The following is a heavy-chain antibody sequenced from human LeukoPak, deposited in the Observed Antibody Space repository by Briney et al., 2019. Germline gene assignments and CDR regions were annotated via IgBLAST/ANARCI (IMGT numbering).Heavy chain of an antibody. V-gene: IGHV3-30*04. CDR2: ISYDGSNK. J-gene: IGHJ4*02. D-gene: IGHD3-22*01. CDR3: ARDVDSSGYYDY. CDR1: GFTSSSYA. Sequence: GGSLRLSCAASGFTSSSYAMHWVRQAPGKGLEWVAVISYDGSNKYYADSVKDRFTISRDNSKNTLYLQMNSLRAEDTAVYYCARDVDSSGYYDYWGQGTLVTVSS.